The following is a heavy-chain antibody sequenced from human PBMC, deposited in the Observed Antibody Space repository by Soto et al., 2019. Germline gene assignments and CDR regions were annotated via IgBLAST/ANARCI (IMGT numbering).Heavy chain of an antibody. CDR1: GFTFSSYA. J-gene: IGHJ4*02. D-gene: IGHD3-3*01. V-gene: IGHV3-23*01. CDR3: AKDFPKDYDFWSGYHDY. CDR2: ISGSGGST. Sequence: GGSLRLSCAASGFTFSSYAMSWVRQAPGKGLEWVSAISGSGGSTYYADSVKGRFTISRDNSKNTLYLQMNSLRAEDTAVYYCAKDFPKDYDFWSGYHDYWGQGTLVTVSS.